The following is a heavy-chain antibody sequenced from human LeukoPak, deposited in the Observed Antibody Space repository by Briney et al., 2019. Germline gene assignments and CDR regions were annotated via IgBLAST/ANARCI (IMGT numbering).Heavy chain of an antibody. CDR2: IKQDGSEK. CDR3: ARAVTLWYSGAFDI. D-gene: IGHD3-3*01. Sequence: GGSLRLSCAASAFTFSSYWMSWVRQAPGKGLEWVANIKQDGSEKYYVDSVKGRFTISRDNAKNSLYLQMNSLRAEDTAVYYCARAVTLWYSGAFDIWGQGTMVTVSS. CDR1: AFTFSSYW. J-gene: IGHJ3*02. V-gene: IGHV3-7*03.